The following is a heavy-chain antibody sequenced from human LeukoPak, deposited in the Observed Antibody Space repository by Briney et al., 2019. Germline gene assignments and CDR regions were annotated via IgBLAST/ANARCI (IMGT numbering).Heavy chain of an antibody. Sequence: ASVKVSCKACGYTFTSYGISWVRQAPGQGLEWMGWISAYNGNTNYAQNLQGRVTMTTDTSTSTVYMELRSLRSDDTAVYYCARVAAGTGAFDIWGQGTMVTISS. J-gene: IGHJ3*02. V-gene: IGHV1-18*01. CDR2: ISAYNGNT. D-gene: IGHD6-13*01. CDR3: ARVAAGTGAFDI. CDR1: GYTFTSYG.